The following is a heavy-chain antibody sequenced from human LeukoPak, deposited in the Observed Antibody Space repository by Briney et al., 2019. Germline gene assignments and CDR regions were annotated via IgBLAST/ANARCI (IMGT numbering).Heavy chain of an antibody. CDR1: GFTFSSYA. CDR3: AREGVEPRAFDI. CDR2: ISYDGSNK. Sequence: GGSLRLSCAASGFTFSSYAMHWVRQAPGKGMEWVAVISYDGSNKYYADSVKGRFTISRDNSKNTLYLQMNRLRAEDTAVYYCAREGVEPRAFDIWGQGTVVTVSS. V-gene: IGHV3-30-3*01. D-gene: IGHD3-3*01. J-gene: IGHJ3*02.